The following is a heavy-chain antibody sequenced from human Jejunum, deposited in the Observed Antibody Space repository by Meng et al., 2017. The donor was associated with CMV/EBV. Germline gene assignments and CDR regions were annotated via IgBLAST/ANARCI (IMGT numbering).Heavy chain of an antibody. V-gene: IGHV4-59*01. CDR3: VRGVSPTEWPLEK. CDR2: IHYSEST. Sequence: TVSCGSISSSYWSWVRQSPGKGLEWLGYIHYSESTKYNPSLESRVTMSLDRSRNQFSLRLSSVTAADTAVYFCVRGVSPTEWPLEKWGQGTLVTVSS. D-gene: IGHD3-3*01. J-gene: IGHJ4*02. CDR1: CGSISSSY.